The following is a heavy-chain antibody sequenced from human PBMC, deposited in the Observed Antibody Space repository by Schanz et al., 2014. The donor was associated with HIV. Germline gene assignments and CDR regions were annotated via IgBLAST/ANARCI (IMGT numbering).Heavy chain of an antibody. CDR2: IYSGGNT. Sequence: PGGSLRLSCAASGFTVSNNYMSWVRQAPGKGLECVSVIYSGGNTYYADSVKGRFTVSRDNSKNTLYLQMNSLRAEDTAMYYCTTVKGYSSSWTTYYYYGMDVWGQGTTVTVSS. CDR3: TTVKGYSSSWTTYYYYGMDV. J-gene: IGHJ6*02. D-gene: IGHD6-13*01. CDR1: GFTVSNNY. V-gene: IGHV3-53*01.